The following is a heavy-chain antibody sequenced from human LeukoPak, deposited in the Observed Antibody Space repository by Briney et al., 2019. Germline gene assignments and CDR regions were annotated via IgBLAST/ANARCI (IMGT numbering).Heavy chain of an antibody. CDR2: IDPSDSYT. CDR1: GYSFSNYW. V-gene: IGHV5-10-1*01. CDR3: ARWRARDSGYDCDY. D-gene: IGHD5-12*01. Sequence: TGESLKISCKGSGYSFSNYWISWVRQMPGKGLEWMGRIDPSDSYTSYGASFQGHVPISADKPISTAYLQWSSLRASDTDIYACARWRARDSGYDCDYWGQGTLVTVSS. J-gene: IGHJ4*02.